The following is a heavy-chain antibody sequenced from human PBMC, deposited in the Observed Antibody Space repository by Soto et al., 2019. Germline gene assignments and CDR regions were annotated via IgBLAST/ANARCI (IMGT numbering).Heavy chain of an antibody. CDR1: GGTFSSYA. V-gene: IGHV1-69*13. D-gene: IGHD6-6*01. CDR2: IIPIFGTA. J-gene: IGHJ4*02. Sequence: SVKVSCKASGGTFSSYAISWVRQAPGQGLEWMGGIIPIFGTANYAQKFQGRVTITADESTSTAYMELSSLRSEDTAVYYCARLSRRSSSSGYFDYWGQGTLVTVSS. CDR3: ARLSRRSSSSGYFDY.